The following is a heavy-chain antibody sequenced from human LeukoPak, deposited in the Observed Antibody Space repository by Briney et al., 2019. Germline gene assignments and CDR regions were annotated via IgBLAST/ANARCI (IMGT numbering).Heavy chain of an antibody. D-gene: IGHD5-24*01. J-gene: IGHJ3*02. CDR1: GLGFDDYS. CDR2: ISWGGGCN. CDR3: AKDGGMTTNAFDI. V-gene: IGHV3-43*01. Sequence: GGFLRSSGGALGLGFDDYSLPWCGRAPGKGWGGCALISWGGGCNFYADSVKRRFSVSRENSKKSLYMQKNSLRTEDPAVYLCAKDGGMTTNAFDIWGQGTMVTGSS.